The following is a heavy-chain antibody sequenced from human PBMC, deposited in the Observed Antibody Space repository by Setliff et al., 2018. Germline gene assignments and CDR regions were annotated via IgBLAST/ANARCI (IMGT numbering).Heavy chain of an antibody. D-gene: IGHD3-3*01. Sequence: SETLSLTCTVSGGSITSGSNYWSWIRQPAGRGLEWMGHIDPSGNTNYRPSLRSRVTISRDTSKNQFSLKLSSVTAADTAVYFCARGYYNFLSGYYTPYYFDYWGQGTLVTVSS. CDR1: GGSITSGSNY. V-gene: IGHV4-61*10. J-gene: IGHJ4*02. CDR3: ARGYYNFLSGYYTPYYFDY. CDR2: IDPSGNT.